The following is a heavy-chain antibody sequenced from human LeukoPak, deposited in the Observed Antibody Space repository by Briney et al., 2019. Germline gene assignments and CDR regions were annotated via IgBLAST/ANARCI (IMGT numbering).Heavy chain of an antibody. CDR3: ARQVGDGFDI. Sequence: GESLKISCKGFGYSFTSYWISWVRQMPGKGLEWMGRIDPSDSYTKYSPSFQGHVTISADKSINTAYLQWGSLKASDTAMYYCARQVGDGFDIWGQGTMVTVSS. V-gene: IGHV5-10-1*01. D-gene: IGHD3-10*01. J-gene: IGHJ3*02. CDR1: GYSFTSYW. CDR2: IDPSDSYT.